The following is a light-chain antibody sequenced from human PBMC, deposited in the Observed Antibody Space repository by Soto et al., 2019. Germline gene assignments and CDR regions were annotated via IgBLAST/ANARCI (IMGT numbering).Light chain of an antibody. CDR2: DAS. CDR3: QQFSFYTLT. CDR1: QTVRNNY. J-gene: IGKJ4*01. Sequence: EFGLTQSPGTLSLPPGERASLSCRASQTVRNNYLAWYQQKPGQAPRLLIDDASSRATGIPGRYSGGGSGTDFQLSISRLEPEDVAVYYCQQFSFYTLTFGGGTKVEIK. V-gene: IGKV3-20*01.